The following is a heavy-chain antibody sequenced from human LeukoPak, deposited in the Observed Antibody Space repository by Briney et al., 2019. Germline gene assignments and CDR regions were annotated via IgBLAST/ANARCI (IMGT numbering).Heavy chain of an antibody. CDR2: IIPILGIA. V-gene: IGHV1-69*04. CDR1: GGTFSSYA. Sequence: ASVKVSCKASGGTFSSYAISWVRQAPGQGLEWMGRIIPILGIANYAQKFQGRVTITADKSTSTAYMELSSLRAEDTAVYFCAVSIVATGGDYFDYWGQGTLVTVSS. J-gene: IGHJ4*02. D-gene: IGHD5-12*01. CDR3: AVSIVATGGDYFDY.